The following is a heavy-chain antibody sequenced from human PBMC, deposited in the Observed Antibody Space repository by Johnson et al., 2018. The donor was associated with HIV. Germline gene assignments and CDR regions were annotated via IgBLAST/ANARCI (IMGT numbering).Heavy chain of an antibody. V-gene: IGHV3-30*04. Sequence: QVQLVESGGGVVQPGRSLRLSCAASGFTFSSYAMHWVRQAPGKGLQWVAVISYDGSNKYYADSVQGRVTISRDNSKNTLYLQMNSLRAEDTAGYYCAKERAWSPGGAFDIWGQGTMVTVSS. CDR2: ISYDGSNK. CDR1: GFTFSSYA. J-gene: IGHJ3*02. D-gene: IGHD3-3*01. CDR3: AKERAWSPGGAFDI.